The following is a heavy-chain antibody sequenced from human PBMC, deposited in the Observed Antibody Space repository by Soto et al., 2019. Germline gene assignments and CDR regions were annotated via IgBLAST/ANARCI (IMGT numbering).Heavy chain of an antibody. D-gene: IGHD3-3*01. CDR3: ARGLRFLEWLHLSYYFDY. Sequence: PSPTLSLTCAISGDSVSSNSAAWNWIRQSPSRGLEWLGRTYYRSKWYNDYAVSVKSRITINPDTSKNQFSLQLNSVTPEDTAVYYCARGLRFLEWLHLSYYFDYWGQGTLVTVSS. CDR1: GDSVSSNSAA. J-gene: IGHJ4*02. V-gene: IGHV6-1*01. CDR2: TYYRSKWYN.